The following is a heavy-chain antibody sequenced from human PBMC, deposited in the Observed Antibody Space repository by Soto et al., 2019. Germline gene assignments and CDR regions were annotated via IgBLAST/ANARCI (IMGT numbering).Heavy chain of an antibody. D-gene: IGHD3-22*01. CDR2: IISDGSST. CDR3: ARDRVTMIVVNGMDV. J-gene: IGHJ6*02. V-gene: IGHV3-74*01. Sequence: EVQLVESGGGLVQPGGSLRLSCAASGFTFSSYWMHWVRQAPGKGLVWVSRIISDGSSTSYADSVKGRFTISRDNAKNTLYLQMNSLRAEDTAVYYCARDRVTMIVVNGMDVWGQGTTVTVSS. CDR1: GFTFSSYW.